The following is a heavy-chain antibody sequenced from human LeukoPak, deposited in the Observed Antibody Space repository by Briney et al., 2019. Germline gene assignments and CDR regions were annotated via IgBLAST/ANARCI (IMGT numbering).Heavy chain of an antibody. J-gene: IGHJ4*02. CDR2: IYTSGST. CDR3: AVGRYYFDY. Sequence: SETLSLTCTVSGNSISSGDNYWSWIRQSAGKGLEWIGRIYTSGSTNYNPSLKSRATMSVDTSKNQFSLKLSSVTAADTAVYYCAVGRYYFDYWGQGTLVTVSS. D-gene: IGHD1-26*01. CDR1: GNSISSGDNY. V-gene: IGHV4-61*02.